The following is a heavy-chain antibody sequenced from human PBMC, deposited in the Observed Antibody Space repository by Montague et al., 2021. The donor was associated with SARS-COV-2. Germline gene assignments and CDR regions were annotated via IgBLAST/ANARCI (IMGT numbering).Heavy chain of an antibody. CDR2: IHYSGSS. CDR1: GGSIGSYY. V-gene: IGHV4-59*01. Sequence: SETLSLTCSVSGGSIGSYYCSWLRQPPGKGLGWIGHIHYSGSSTYSPSFRSRVTISIDTPKNPFSLKLSSVTAAATAVYYCASGVDPSGTYYLPYWGQGTLVAVSS. CDR3: ASGVDPSGTYYLPY. J-gene: IGHJ4*02. D-gene: IGHD3-10*01.